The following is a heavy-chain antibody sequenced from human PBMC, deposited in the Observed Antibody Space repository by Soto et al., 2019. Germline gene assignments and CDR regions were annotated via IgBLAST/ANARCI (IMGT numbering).Heavy chain of an antibody. D-gene: IGHD6-19*01. J-gene: IGHJ4*02. CDR2: ISYDGSNK. V-gene: IGHV3-30*18. Sequence: GGSLRLSCAASGFTFSSYAMSWVRQAPGKGLEWVAVISYDGSNKYYADSVKGRFTISRDNSKNTLYLQMNSLRAEDTAVYYCAKASPGRAVAGTPGVEDYFDYWGQGTLVTVSS. CDR1: GFTFSSYA. CDR3: AKASPGRAVAGTPGVEDYFDY.